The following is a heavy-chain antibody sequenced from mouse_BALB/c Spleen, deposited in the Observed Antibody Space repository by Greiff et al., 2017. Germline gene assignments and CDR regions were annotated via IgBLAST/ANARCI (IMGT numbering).Heavy chain of an antibody. CDR2: ISSGSSTI. V-gene: IGHV5-17*02. CDR1: GFTFSSFG. Sequence: EVKVVESGGGLVQPGGSRKLSCAASGFTFSSFGMHWVRQAPEKGLEWVAYISSGSSTIYYADTVKGRFTISRDNPKNTLFLQMTSLRSEDTAMYYCARLGRISYYFDYWGQGTTLTVSS. CDR3: ARLGRISYYFDY. D-gene: IGHD4-1*01. J-gene: IGHJ2*01.